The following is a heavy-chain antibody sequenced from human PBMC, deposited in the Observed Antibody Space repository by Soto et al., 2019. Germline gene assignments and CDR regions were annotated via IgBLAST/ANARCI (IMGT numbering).Heavy chain of an antibody. D-gene: IGHD5-18*01. CDR1: GFSLSNARMG. CDR2: IFSNDEK. V-gene: IGHV2-26*01. CDR3: ARIGGYSYGNNWFDP. J-gene: IGHJ5*02. Sequence: QVTLKESGPVLVKPTETLTLTCTVSGFSLSNARMGVSWIRQPPGKAREWLAQIFSNDEKSYSTFLKSRLTIAKDTSKSQVVLTMTNMDPVDTATYYCARIGGYSYGNNWFDPWGQGTLVTVSS.